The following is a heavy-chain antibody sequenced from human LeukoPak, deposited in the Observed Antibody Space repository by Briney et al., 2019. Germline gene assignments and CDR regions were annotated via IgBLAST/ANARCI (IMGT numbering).Heavy chain of an antibody. CDR1: GFTFSSYS. V-gene: IGHV3-21*01. D-gene: IGHD4-11*01. Sequence: GGSLRLSCAASGFTFSSYSMNWVRQAPGKGLEWVSSISSSSSYIYYADSVKGRFTISRDNAKNSLYLQMNSLRAEDTAVYYCAKDYEGTVTTGYFDYWGQGTLVTVSS. CDR3: AKDYEGTVTTGYFDY. CDR2: ISSSSSYI. J-gene: IGHJ4*02.